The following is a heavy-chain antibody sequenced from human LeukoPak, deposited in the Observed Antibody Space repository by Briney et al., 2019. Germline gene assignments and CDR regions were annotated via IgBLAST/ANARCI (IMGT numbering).Heavy chain of an antibody. D-gene: IGHD3-22*01. CDR2: LDWDDDK. Sequence: SGPALVKPTQTLTLTCTFSGFSLTISGMCVSWIRQPPGKALEWLARLDWDDDKYFTKSLKTRLTISKDTSKNQVVLTVTNMDPVDTATYYCARIPNFYDNKGYFDYWGQGILVTVSS. CDR1: GFSLTISGMC. J-gene: IGHJ4*02. V-gene: IGHV2-70*11. CDR3: ARIPNFYDNKGYFDY.